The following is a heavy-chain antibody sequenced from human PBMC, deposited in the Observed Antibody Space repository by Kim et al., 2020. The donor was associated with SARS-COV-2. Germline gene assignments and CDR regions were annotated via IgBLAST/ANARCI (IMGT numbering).Heavy chain of an antibody. CDR1: GGSISSYY. D-gene: IGHD1-7*01. CDR3: ARVLYNWNYVYFDY. Sequence: ETLSLTCTVSGGSISSYYWSWIRQPPGKGLEWIGYMYYSGSTNYNPSLKSRVTISVDTSKNQFSLKLSSVTAADTAVYYCARVLYNWNYVYFDYWGQGTLVTVSS. V-gene: IGHV4-59*01. J-gene: IGHJ4*02. CDR2: MYYSGST.